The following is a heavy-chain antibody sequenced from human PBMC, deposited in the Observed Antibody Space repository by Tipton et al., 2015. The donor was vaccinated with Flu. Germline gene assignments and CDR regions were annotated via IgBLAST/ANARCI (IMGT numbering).Heavy chain of an antibody. V-gene: IGHV4-61*02. J-gene: IGHJ4*02. D-gene: IGHD5-18*01. CDR2: IYTSGST. CDR3: ARAGYSYGALHFDY. CDR1: GGSISSGSYY. Sequence: TLSLTCTVSGGSISSGSYYRSWIRQPAGKGLEWIGRIYTSGSTNYNPSLKSRVTISVDTSKNQFSLKLSSVTAADTAVYYCARAGYSYGALHFDYWGQGTLVTVSS.